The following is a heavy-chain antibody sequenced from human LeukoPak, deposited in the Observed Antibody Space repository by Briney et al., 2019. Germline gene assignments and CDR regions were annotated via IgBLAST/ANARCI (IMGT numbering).Heavy chain of an antibody. CDR1: GGSISSYY. Sequence: PSETPSLTCTVSGGSISSYYWSWIRQPPGKGLEWIGYIFYSGSTNYNTSLKSRVTISVDTSKNQFSLKLRSVTAADTAVYYCARGGYDSSGYYLVYWGQGTLVTVSS. D-gene: IGHD3-22*01. CDR2: IFYSGST. V-gene: IGHV4-59*01. CDR3: ARGGYDSSGYYLVY. J-gene: IGHJ4*02.